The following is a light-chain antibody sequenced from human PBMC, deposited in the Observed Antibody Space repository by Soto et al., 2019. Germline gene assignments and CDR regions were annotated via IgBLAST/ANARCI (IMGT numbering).Light chain of an antibody. J-gene: IGLJ2*01. CDR3: QSYDSSLSGVV. CDR1: SSNFGAGYD. Sequence: QSVLTQPPSVSGAPGQRVTISYTGSSSNFGAGYDVHWYQQLPGTAPKLLIYDNTIRPSGVPDRFSGSKSGTSASLAITGLQAEDEADYYCQSYDSSLSGVVFGGGTKLTVL. V-gene: IGLV1-40*01. CDR2: DNT.